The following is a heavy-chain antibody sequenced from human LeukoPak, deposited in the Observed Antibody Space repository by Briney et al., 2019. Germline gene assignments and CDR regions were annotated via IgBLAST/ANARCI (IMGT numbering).Heavy chain of an antibody. CDR2: INAGNGNT. CDR1: GYTFTSYA. J-gene: IGHJ3*02. D-gene: IGHD1-7*01. CDR3: ARGTTGTTSLDI. Sequence: EASVEVSCKASGYTFTSYAMHWVRQAPGQRLEWMGWINAGNGNTKYSQKFQGRVTITRDTSASTAYMELSSLRSEDTAVYYCARGTTGTTSLDIWGQGTMVTVSS. V-gene: IGHV1-3*01.